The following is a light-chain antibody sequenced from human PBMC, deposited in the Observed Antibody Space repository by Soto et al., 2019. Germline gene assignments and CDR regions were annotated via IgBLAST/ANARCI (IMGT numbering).Light chain of an antibody. Sequence: QAVVTQPPSASGTPGQRVTISCSGSSSNIGSNYVYWYQQLPGTAPKPLIYRNNQRPSGVPDRFSGSKSGTSASLAISGLRSEDEADYYCAAWDDSLSGHVVFGGGTKVTVL. CDR3: AAWDDSLSGHVV. V-gene: IGLV1-47*01. CDR1: SSNIGSNY. J-gene: IGLJ2*01. CDR2: RNN.